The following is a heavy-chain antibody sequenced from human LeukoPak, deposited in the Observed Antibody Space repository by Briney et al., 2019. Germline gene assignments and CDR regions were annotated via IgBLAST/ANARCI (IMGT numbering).Heavy chain of an antibody. J-gene: IGHJ4*02. V-gene: IGHV3-23*01. Sequence: GGTLRLSCAASGFTFSSYGMSWVRQAPGKGLERVSSISGSGSNTHYADSVKGRFTISRDNSKNTLYLQMNSLRAEDTAVYYCAKIGGNVVFGGQGTLVTVSS. CDR1: GFTFSSYG. CDR3: AKIGGNVVF. D-gene: IGHD4-23*01. CDR2: ISGSGSNT.